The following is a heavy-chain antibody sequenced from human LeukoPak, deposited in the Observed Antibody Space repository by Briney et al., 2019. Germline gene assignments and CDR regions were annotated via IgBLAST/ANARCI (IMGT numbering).Heavy chain of an antibody. J-gene: IGHJ6*03. V-gene: IGHV3-48*01. D-gene: IGHD4-17*01. CDR3: ARAHYGDYVYYYYYMDV. CDR2: ISSSSSTI. Sequence: GGSLRLSCAASGFTFSSYSMNWVRQAGGKGREWVSYISSSSSTIYYADSVKGRFTISRDNAKNSLYLQMDSLRAEDTAVYYCARAHYGDYVYYYYYMDVWGKGTTVTVSS. CDR1: GFTFSSYS.